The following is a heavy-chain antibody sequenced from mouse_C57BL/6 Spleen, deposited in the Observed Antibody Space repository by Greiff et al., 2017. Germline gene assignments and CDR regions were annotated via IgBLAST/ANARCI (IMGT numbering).Heavy chain of an antibody. V-gene: IGHV1-74*01. CDR1: GYTFTSYW. CDR3: AISPQTAQATGDY. D-gene: IGHD3-2*02. J-gene: IGHJ2*01. Sequence: VQLQQPGAELVKPGASVKVSCKASGYTFTSYWMHWVKQRPGQGLEWIGRIHPSDSDTNYNQKFKGKATLTVDKSSSPAYMQLSSLTSEDSAVYYCAISPQTAQATGDYWGQGTTLTVSS. CDR2: IHPSDSDT.